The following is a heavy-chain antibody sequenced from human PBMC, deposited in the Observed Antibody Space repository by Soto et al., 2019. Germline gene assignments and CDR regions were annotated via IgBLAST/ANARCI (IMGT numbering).Heavy chain of an antibody. J-gene: IGHJ4*02. CDR2: IYYSGTT. Sequence: QVQLQESGPGLVKPSQTLSLICIVSGGSISSGGAGSYWSWIRQHPGKGLEWIGYIYYSGTTYYNPSLKNRPTISMDTSENHFSLELTSVTAADTAIYFCASGNAASKVRYWGQGTLVTVSS. D-gene: IGHD1-1*01. CDR3: ASGNAASKVRY. CDR1: GGSISSGGAGSY. V-gene: IGHV4-31*03.